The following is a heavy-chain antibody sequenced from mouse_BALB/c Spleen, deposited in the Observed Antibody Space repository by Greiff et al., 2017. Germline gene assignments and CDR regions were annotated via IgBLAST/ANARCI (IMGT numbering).Heavy chain of an antibody. Sequence: DVMLVESGGGLVQPGGSRKLSCAASGFTFSSFGMHWVRQAPEKGLEWVAYISSGSSTIYYADTVKGRFTISRDNPKNTLFLQMTSLRSEDTAMYYCARGPYRYSAMDYWGQGTSVTVSS. V-gene: IGHV5-17*02. CDR2: ISSGSSTI. J-gene: IGHJ4*01. CDR3: ARGPYRYSAMDY. D-gene: IGHD2-14*01. CDR1: GFTFSSFG.